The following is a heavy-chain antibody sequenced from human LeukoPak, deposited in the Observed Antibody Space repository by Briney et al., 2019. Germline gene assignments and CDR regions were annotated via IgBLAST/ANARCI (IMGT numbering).Heavy chain of an antibody. V-gene: IGHV3-23*01. CDR3: AKWGDYDVLTGYYVSDY. J-gene: IGHJ4*02. CDR1: GFTFSNYA. Sequence: PGASLRLSRAASGFTFSNYAMIGVRQAPGKGVEGLSAITGGGRGIYSADSMKSRFTISRDNSKNTRYLQINSLRADDRAVYYCAKWGDYDVLTGYYVSDYWGQGPLVTVSS. D-gene: IGHD3-9*01. CDR2: ITGGGRGI.